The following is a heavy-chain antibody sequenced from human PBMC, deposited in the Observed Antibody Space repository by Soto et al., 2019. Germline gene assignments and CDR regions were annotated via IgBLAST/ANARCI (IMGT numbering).Heavy chain of an antibody. CDR3: ACAAPGDY. V-gene: IGHV3-11*06. D-gene: IGHD6-25*01. CDR2: ISTTSSHT. Sequence: QVQLVESGGGLVKPGGSLRLSCVASGITFSDYYMSWVRQAPGKGLEWISYISTTSSHTNYADSVKGRFTISRDDAKNSLYLHMNSLRAEDTAVYYCACAAPGDYWRQGTLVTVSS. J-gene: IGHJ4*02. CDR1: GITFSDYY.